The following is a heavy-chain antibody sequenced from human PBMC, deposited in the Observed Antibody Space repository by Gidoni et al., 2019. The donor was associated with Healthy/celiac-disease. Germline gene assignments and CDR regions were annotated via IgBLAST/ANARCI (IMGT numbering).Heavy chain of an antibody. CDR3: ARDRSNRVLRFGEYENSTR. V-gene: IGHV3-11*01. CDR1: GFTFSDYY. CDR2: ISSSGSTI. Sequence: QVQLVESGEGLVKPGGSLRLSCAASGFTFSDYYMSWIRQAPGKGLEWVSSISSSGSTIYYADYVKDRVTISRDNAKNSLYLQMNSLRAEDTAVYYCARDRSNRVLRFGEYENSTRGGQGTLVTVSS. D-gene: IGHD3-10*01. J-gene: IGHJ4*02.